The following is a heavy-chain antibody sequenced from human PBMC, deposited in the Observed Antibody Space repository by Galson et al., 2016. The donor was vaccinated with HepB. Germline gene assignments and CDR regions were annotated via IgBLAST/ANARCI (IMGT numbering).Heavy chain of an antibody. J-gene: IGHJ6*02. CDR3: ARDRGVALVASDKLYYYYYGMDV. D-gene: IGHD2-2*01. CDR2: IYHSGST. Sequence: ETLSLTCTVSGGSISSYYWTWIRQPPGKGLEWIGYIYHSGSTNYNPSLKSRVTISVDTSKNQFSLKLSSVTAADTAVYYCARDRGVALVASDKLYYYYYGMDVWGQGTTVTVSS. CDR1: GGSISSYY. V-gene: IGHV4-59*01.